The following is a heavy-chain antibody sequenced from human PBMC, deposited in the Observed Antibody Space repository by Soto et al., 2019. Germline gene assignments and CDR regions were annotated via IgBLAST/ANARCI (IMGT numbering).Heavy chain of an antibody. CDR1: GGSISSYY. Sequence: SETLSLTCTVSGGSISSYYWSWIRQPPGKGLEWIGYIYYSGSTNYNPSLKSRVTISVDTSKNQFSLKLSSVTAADTAVYYCARDYGRWLDAWGQGTLVTVSS. CDR2: IYYSGST. D-gene: IGHD3-10*01. V-gene: IGHV4-59*01. J-gene: IGHJ5*02. CDR3: ARDYGRWLDA.